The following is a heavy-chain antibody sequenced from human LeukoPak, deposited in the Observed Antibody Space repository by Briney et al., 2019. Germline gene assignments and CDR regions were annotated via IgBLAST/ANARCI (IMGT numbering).Heavy chain of an antibody. Sequence: GGSLRLSCAASGFTFSSYGMHWVRQAPGKGLEWVAVISYDGSNKYYADSVKGRFTISRDNSKNTLYLQMNSLRAEDTAVYYCAKDELGGQQLVTAYYYYYYGMDVWGQGTTVTVSS. D-gene: IGHD6-13*01. CDR3: AKDELGGQQLVTAYYYYYYGMDV. CDR2: ISYDGSNK. J-gene: IGHJ6*02. V-gene: IGHV3-30*18. CDR1: GFTFSSYG.